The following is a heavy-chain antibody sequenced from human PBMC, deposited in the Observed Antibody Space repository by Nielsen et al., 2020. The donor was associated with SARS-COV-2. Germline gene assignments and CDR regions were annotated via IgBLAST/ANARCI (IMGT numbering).Heavy chain of an antibody. CDR2: IYHSGST. Sequence: WIRQPPGKGLEWIGEIYHSGSTNYNPSLKSRVTISVDTSKNQFSLKLSSVTAADTAVYYCARDHQGYDFWSGYSTYGYGMDVWGQGTTVTVSS. J-gene: IGHJ6*02. CDR3: ARDHQGYDFWSGYSTYGYGMDV. V-gene: IGHV4-34*09. D-gene: IGHD3-3*01.